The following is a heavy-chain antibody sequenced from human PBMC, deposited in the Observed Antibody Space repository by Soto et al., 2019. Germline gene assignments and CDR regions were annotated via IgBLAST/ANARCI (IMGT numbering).Heavy chain of an antibody. CDR1: GFSFSDYY. CDR3: AREGSYSAYNFAHGIQLWSFDF. CDR2: ISSTSTYT. J-gene: IGHJ4*02. D-gene: IGHD5-12*01. Sequence: SLGLSCAASGFSFSDYYMSWIRRAPGKGLEWVSYISSTSTYTNYTDSVKGRFTISRDNAKNSLYLQMNSLRAEDTAVYYCAREGSYSAYNFAHGIQLWSFDFWGQGALVTVSS. V-gene: IGHV3-11*06.